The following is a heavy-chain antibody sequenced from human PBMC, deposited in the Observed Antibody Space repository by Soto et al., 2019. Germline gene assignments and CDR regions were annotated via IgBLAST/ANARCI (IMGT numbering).Heavy chain of an antibody. V-gene: IGHV3-21*01. CDR2: ISSSSSYI. Sequence: GGSLRLSCAASGFTFSSYSMNWVRQAPGKGLEWVSSISSSSSYIYYADSVRGRFTISRDNAKNSLYLQMNSLRAEDTAVYYCARVRGGDYYYGMDVWRQGTTVTVSS. J-gene: IGHJ6*02. CDR1: GFTFSSYS. D-gene: IGHD3-16*01. CDR3: ARVRGGDYYYGMDV.